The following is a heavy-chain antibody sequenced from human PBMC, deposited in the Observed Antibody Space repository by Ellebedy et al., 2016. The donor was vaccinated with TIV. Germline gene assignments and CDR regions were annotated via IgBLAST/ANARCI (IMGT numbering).Heavy chain of an antibody. J-gene: IGHJ5*02. CDR3: ARHRILAGWFDP. D-gene: IGHD2-15*01. CDR2: MFEGGNS. CDR1: GGSFSGYY. V-gene: IGHV4-34*12. Sequence: MPSETLSLTCAVYGGSFSGYYWNWIRQPPGKGLEWIASMFEGGNSYYNPSLKSRVTISADTSKNQFSLKLSSVTAADTAMYYCARHRILAGWFDPWGPGTLVTVSS.